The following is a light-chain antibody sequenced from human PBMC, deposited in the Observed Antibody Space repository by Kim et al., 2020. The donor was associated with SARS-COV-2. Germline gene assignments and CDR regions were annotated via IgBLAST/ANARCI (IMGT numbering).Light chain of an antibody. CDR2: EVT. V-gene: IGLV2-23*02. CDR3: CSYAGSNTIV. J-gene: IGLJ1*01. Sequence: QSITISCTGTSRDIGSYNFVSWYQQHPGKAPRLMIYEVTKRPSGVSNRFSGSKSGNRASLTISGLQAEDEADYSCCSYAGSNTIVFGTGTKVTVL. CDR1: SRDIGSYNF.